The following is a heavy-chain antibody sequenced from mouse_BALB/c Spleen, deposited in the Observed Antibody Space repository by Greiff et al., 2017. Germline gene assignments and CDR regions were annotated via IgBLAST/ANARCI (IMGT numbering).Heavy chain of an antibody. CDR2: ISNGGGST. D-gene: IGHD2-4*01. CDR3: ARPGMITAAWFAY. V-gene: IGHV5-12-2*01. CDR1: GFTFSSYT. Sequence: EVQLVESGGGLVQPGGSLKLSCAASGFTFSSYTMSWVRQTPEKRLEWVAYISNGGGSTYYPDTVKGRFTISRDNAKNTLYLQMSSLKSEDTAMYYCARPGMITAAWFAYWGQGTLVTVSA. J-gene: IGHJ3*01.